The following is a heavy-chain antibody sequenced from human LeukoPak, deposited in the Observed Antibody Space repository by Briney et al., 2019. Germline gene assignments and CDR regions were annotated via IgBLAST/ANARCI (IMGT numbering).Heavy chain of an antibody. CDR2: ISGSTTYT. CDR1: GFTFSDYY. D-gene: IGHD6-13*01. Sequence: GGSLRLSCAASGFTFSDYYMSWIRQAPGKGLEWVSYISGSTTYTTYADSVKARFTLSRDNAKNSLYLQMNSLRGEDTAVYYCARLGSIAAAGTPDYWGQGTLVTVSS. CDR3: ARLGSIAAAGTPDY. J-gene: IGHJ4*02. V-gene: IGHV3-11*06.